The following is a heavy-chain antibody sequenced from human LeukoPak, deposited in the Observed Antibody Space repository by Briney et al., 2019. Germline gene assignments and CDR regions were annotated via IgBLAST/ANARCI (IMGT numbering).Heavy chain of an antibody. Sequence: ASVKVSCKASGYTFTSYCISWVRQAPGQGLEWMGRIIPIFGTANYAQKFQGRVTITTDESTSTAYMELSSLRSEDTAVYYCARDSGLRVTDYWGQGTLVTVSS. CDR2: IIPIFGTA. CDR3: ARDSGLRVTDY. CDR1: GYTFTSYC. J-gene: IGHJ4*02. D-gene: IGHD3-10*01. V-gene: IGHV1-69*05.